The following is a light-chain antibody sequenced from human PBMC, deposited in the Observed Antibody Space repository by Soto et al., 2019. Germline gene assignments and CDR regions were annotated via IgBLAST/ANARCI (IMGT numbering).Light chain of an antibody. CDR3: QQYGSSRGT. CDR1: QNVSSSY. V-gene: IGKV3-20*01. Sequence: ESTSGPGTLYLYTGEKATLSCRASQNVSSSYLAWYQQKPGQAPRLLIYGASSRATGIPDRFSGSGSGTDFTLTISRLEPEDFAVYYCQQYGSSRGTFGQGTKVDIK. CDR2: GAS. J-gene: IGKJ1*01.